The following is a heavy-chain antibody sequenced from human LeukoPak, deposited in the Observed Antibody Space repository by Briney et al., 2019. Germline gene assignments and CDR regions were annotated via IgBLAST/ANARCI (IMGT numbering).Heavy chain of an antibody. J-gene: IGHJ4*02. CDR1: GFTFSTYC. CDR2: ICPDGTVT. Sequence: GGSLRLSCAASGFTFSTYCLHWVRQAPGKGPMWVSRICPDGTVTNYADSVKARFIISRDNARNTVYLQMNSLRVEDTAVYYCVRDFRSADYWGQGTLVTVSS. CDR3: VRDFRSADY. V-gene: IGHV3-74*01.